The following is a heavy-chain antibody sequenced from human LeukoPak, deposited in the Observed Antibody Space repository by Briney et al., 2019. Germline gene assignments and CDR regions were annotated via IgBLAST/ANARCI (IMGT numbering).Heavy chain of an antibody. Sequence: SETLSLTCTVSGGSISSSSYYWGWIRQPPGKGLEWIGSIYYSGSAYYNPSLKSRVSISVDTSKNQFSLKLSSVTAADTAVYYCARTLSDGYYFDYWGQGTLVTASS. D-gene: IGHD5-24*01. CDR1: GGSISSSSYY. J-gene: IGHJ4*02. CDR2: IYYSGSA. V-gene: IGHV4-39*07. CDR3: ARTLSDGYYFDY.